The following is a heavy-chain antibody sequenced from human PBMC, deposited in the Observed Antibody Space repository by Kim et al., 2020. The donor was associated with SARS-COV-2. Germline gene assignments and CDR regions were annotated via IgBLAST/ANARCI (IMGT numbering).Heavy chain of an antibody. J-gene: IGHJ3*02. CDR3: ARLAIGSSWYVKAFDI. D-gene: IGHD6-13*01. Sequence: SETPSLTCTVSGGSISSYYWSWIRQPPGKGLEWIGYIYYSGSTNYNPSLKSRVTISVDTSKNQFSLKLSSVTAADTAVYYCARLAIGSSWYVKAFDIWGQGTMVTVSS. V-gene: IGHV4-59*08. CDR1: GGSISSYY. CDR2: IYYSGST.